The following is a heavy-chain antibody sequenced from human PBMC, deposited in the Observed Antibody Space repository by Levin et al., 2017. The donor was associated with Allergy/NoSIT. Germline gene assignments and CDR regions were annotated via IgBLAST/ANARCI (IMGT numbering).Heavy chain of an antibody. Sequence: GESLKISCAASGFSFSSYSMNWVRQAPGKGLEWVSSISSSSSYIYYADSVKGRFTISRDNAKNSLYLQMNSLRAEDTAVYYCARGIGWFDPGGQGTLVTVSS. CDR2: ISSSSSYI. J-gene: IGHJ5*02. V-gene: IGHV3-21*01. CDR1: GFSFSSYS. CDR3: ARGIGWFDP.